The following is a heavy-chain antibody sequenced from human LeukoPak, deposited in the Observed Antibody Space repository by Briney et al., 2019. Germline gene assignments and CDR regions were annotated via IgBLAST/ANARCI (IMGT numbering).Heavy chain of an antibody. D-gene: IGHD4-17*01. CDR1: GASISTYY. J-gene: IGHJ6*03. V-gene: IGHV4-4*09. Sequence: SETLSLTCTASGASISTYYWSWIRQPPGEGLEWIAYIPPSGSPVYNPSPNSQPTVSVDTSKNKFSLKLNSVTAADPAVYYCARHLATTVTRGYSCHPMDVWGKGTTVSVSS. CDR2: IPPSGSP. CDR3: ARHLATTVTRGYSCHPMDV.